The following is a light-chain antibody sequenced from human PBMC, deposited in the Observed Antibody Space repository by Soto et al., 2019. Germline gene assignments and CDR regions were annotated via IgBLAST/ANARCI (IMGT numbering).Light chain of an antibody. J-gene: IGLJ2*01. Sequence: QSALTQPASVSGSPGQSITISCTGNSSDVGGCNCVSWYQQHPGKAPKLMIYDVSNRPSGVSDRFSGTKSGNMASLTISGLQAEDEADFYCSSYTSTNTSVVFGGGTKLTVL. V-gene: IGLV2-14*03. CDR3: SSYTSTNTSVV. CDR2: DVS. CDR1: SSDVGGCNC.